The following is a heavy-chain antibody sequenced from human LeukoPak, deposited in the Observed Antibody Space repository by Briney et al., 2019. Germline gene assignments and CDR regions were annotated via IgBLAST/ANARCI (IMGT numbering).Heavy chain of an antibody. V-gene: IGHV4-61*02. Sequence: SQTLSLTCTVSGGSISSGDYYWSWIRQPPGKGLEWIGRIYPSGTTHYNPSLKSRVTMSVDTSKNQFSLKVTSVTAADTAVYYCADDFGDWGQGTLVTVSS. CDR1: GGSISSGDYY. CDR2: IYPSGTT. D-gene: IGHD4-17*01. CDR3: ADDFGD. J-gene: IGHJ4*02.